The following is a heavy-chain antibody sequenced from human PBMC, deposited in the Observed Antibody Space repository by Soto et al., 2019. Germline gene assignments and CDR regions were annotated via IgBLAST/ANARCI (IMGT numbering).Heavy chain of an antibody. Sequence: SVKVSCKASGGTFSSYAISWVRQAPGQGLEWMGGIIPIFGTANYAQKFQGRVTITADESTSTAYMELSSLRSEDTAVYYCAREVTIAVAGTDPIDYWGQGTLVTVSS. D-gene: IGHD6-19*01. CDR1: GGTFSSYA. V-gene: IGHV1-69*13. CDR3: AREVTIAVAGTDPIDY. CDR2: IIPIFGTA. J-gene: IGHJ4*02.